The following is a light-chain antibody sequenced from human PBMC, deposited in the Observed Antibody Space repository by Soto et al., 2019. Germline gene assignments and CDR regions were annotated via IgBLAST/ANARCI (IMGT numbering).Light chain of an antibody. CDR2: DAS. V-gene: IGKV1-5*01. Sequence: DSQMTQSPSTLSASVGDRVTITCRSSQTISSWLAWYQQKPGKAPKLLIYDASSLESGVPSRFSGSGSGTEFTLTISSLQPDDFATYYCQQYNSLGTFGQGTKVDI. CDR3: QQYNSLGT. CDR1: QTISSW. J-gene: IGKJ1*01.